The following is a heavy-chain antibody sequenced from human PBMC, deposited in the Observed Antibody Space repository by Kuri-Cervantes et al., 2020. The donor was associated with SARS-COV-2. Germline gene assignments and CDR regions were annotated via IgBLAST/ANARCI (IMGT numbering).Heavy chain of an antibody. D-gene: IGHD1-1*01. CDR2: CWYDGGMK. V-gene: IGHV3-33*01. J-gene: IGHJ4*02. CDR3: ARGPGTPGGLFPFDY. CDR1: AFIFSSCG. Sequence: GGSLRFSCAASAFIFSSCGVYWVRLAPAKGLEWEAVCWYDGGMKYYGDSVKGRFTISRDNSKNTLYLKMYSLRAEDTAVYYCARGPGTPGGLFPFDYWGQGTLVTVSS.